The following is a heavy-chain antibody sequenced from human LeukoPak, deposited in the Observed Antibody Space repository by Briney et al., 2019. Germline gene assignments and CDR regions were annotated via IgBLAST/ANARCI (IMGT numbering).Heavy chain of an antibody. CDR1: GFTFSNAW. CDR2: IKNKGDGGTT. D-gene: IGHD3-10*02. J-gene: IGHJ4*02. Sequence: GGSLRLSCAASGFTFSNAWMSWVRQAPGKGLEWVGRIKNKGDGGTTDYAAPVKGRFTISRDDSKNTLYLQMNSLKIEDTAVYYCAKYLFGSYWGQGTLVTVSS. CDR3: AKYLFGSY. V-gene: IGHV3-15*01.